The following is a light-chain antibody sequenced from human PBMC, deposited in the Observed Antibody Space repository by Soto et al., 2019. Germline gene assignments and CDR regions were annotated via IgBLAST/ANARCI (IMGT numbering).Light chain of an antibody. Sequence: QSALTQPASVSGSPGQSITIACTGTSSDVGGYNYVSWFQQHPGRAPKLMIYDVTNRPSGVSNRFSGSKSGNTASLTISGLQAEDEADYYCCSYRSSGPLVVFGGGTKVTVL. CDR1: SSDVGGYNY. J-gene: IGLJ2*01. CDR2: DVT. V-gene: IGLV2-14*03. CDR3: CSYRSSGPLVV.